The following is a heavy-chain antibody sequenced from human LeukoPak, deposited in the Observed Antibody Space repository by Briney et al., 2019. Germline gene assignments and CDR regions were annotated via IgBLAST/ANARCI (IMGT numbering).Heavy chain of an antibody. CDR1: GFTFSSYW. V-gene: IGHV4-4*02. J-gene: IGHJ4*02. Sequence: PGGSLRLSCAASGFTFSSYWMRWVRQPPGKGLEWIGEIYHSGSTNYNPSLKSRVTISVDKSKNQFSLKLSSVTAAGTAVYYCARDRAYYDSSGYYSGYFDYWGQGTLVTVSS. D-gene: IGHD3-22*01. CDR2: IYHSGST. CDR3: ARDRAYYDSSGYYSGYFDY.